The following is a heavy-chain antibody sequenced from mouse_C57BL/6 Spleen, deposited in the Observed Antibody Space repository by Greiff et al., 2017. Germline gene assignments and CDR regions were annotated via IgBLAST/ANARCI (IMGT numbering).Heavy chain of an antibody. D-gene: IGHD1-1*01. CDR3: TTLITTVVANYAMDY. CDR1: GYAFSSSW. Sequence: VQLQESGPELVKPGASVKISCKASGYAFSSSWMNWVKQRPGKGLEWIGRIYPGDGDTNYNGKFKGQATLTADKSSNTAFLQLSSLTSEDTAVYYCTTLITTVVANYAMDYWGQGTSVTVSS. V-gene: IGHV1-82*01. CDR2: IYPGDGDT. J-gene: IGHJ4*01.